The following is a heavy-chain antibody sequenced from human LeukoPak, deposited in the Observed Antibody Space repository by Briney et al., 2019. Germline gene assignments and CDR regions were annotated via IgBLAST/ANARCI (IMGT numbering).Heavy chain of an antibody. CDR2: IRSKAYGGTT. CDR1: GFTFGDYA. CDR3: TREGVVVIAFDI. V-gene: IGHV3-49*03. J-gene: IGHJ3*02. Sequence: GGSLRLSCTASGFTFGDYAMSWFRQAQGKGLEWVGFIRSKAYGGTTEYAASVKGRFTISRDDSKSIAYLQMNSLKTEDTAVYYCTREGVVVIAFDIWGQGTMVTVSS. D-gene: IGHD3-22*01.